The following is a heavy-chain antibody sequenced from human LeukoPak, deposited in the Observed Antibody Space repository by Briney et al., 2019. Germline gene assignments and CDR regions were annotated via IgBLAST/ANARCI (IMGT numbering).Heavy chain of an antibody. V-gene: IGHV1-8*03. CDR3: ARGRGFDYGGQDSDY. D-gene: IGHD4-23*01. CDR2: MNPNSVNT. Sequence: ASVKVSCKASGYTFTSYDINWVRQAPGQGLEWMGWMNPNSVNTGYAQKFQGRVTITRNTSISTAHMELSSLRSEDTAVYYCARGRGFDYGGQDSDYWGQGTLVTVSS. CDR1: GYTFTSYD. J-gene: IGHJ4*02.